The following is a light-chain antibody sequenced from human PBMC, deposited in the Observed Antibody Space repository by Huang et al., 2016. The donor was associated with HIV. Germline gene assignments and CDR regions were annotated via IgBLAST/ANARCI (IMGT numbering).Light chain of an antibody. V-gene: IGKV3-15*01. CDR1: QIVSSH. CDR3: QQYNDFRST. CDR2: AAS. J-gene: IGKJ3*01. Sequence: ETVMTQSPVTLSVSPGDRASLSCRSSQIVSSHLAWYQQNPGQAPRLLIYAASTRANGVPARFSGSGAGTEFTLTISTLQSEDSAVYYCQQYNDFRSTFGPGTRVEIK.